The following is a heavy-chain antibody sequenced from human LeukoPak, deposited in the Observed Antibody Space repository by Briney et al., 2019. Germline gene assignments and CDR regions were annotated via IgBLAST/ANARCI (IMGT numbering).Heavy chain of an antibody. CDR2: IKQDGSEK. D-gene: IGHD4-17*01. Sequence: GGSLRLSCEASEFTLSLYSMSWVRQAPGKGLEWVANIKQDGSEKYYVDSVKGRFTISRDNAKNSLYLQMNSLRAEDTAVYYCARVRDYGEGFDYWGQGTLVTVSS. CDR3: ARVRDYGEGFDY. J-gene: IGHJ4*02. CDR1: EFTLSLYS. V-gene: IGHV3-7*01.